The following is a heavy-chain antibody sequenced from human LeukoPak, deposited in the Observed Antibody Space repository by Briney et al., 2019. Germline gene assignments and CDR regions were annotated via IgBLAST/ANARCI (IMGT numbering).Heavy chain of an antibody. J-gene: IGHJ4*02. CDR1: GDSISSSSYY. CDR3: VKLDYGGNQRVLDY. V-gene: IGHV4-39*01. CDR2: IFYSGST. D-gene: IGHD4-23*01. Sequence: SETLSLTCTVSGDSISSSSYYWGWIRQPPGKGLEWIGSIFYSGSTYYNPSLKSQVTLSVDTSKNQFSLKLSSVTAADTAVYYCVKLDYGGNQRVLDYWGQGTLVTVSS.